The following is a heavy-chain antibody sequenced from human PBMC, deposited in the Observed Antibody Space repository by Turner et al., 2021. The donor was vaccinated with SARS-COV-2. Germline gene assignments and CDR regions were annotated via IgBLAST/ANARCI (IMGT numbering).Heavy chain of an antibody. D-gene: IGHD2-2*01. CDR2: VFSSGTT. Sequence: QVQLQESGPGLVKPSETMSLTCSVSAGPISSSSYYWGWIRQSPGKGLEWLATVFSSGTTYDNPSLNGRVSMSVDTSNNQFSLRLTSATVADTAVYYCVRPACSSTACYFYFDSWGQGILVTVSS. V-gene: IGHV4-39*01. CDR3: VRPACSSTACYFYFDS. J-gene: IGHJ4*02. CDR1: AGPISSSSYY.